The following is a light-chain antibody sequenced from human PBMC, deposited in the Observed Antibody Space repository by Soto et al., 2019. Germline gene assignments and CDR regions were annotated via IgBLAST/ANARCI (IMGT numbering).Light chain of an antibody. V-gene: IGLV2-14*03. J-gene: IGLJ1*01. CDR3: SSFTSSTTYV. CDR1: SSDVGGYNY. CDR2: NVN. Sequence: QSALTQPASVSGSPGQSITISCTGTSSDVGGYNYVSWYQQHPGEVPKVIIFNVNNRPSGVSDRFSGSRSGNMASLTISWLQAEDEADYYCSSFTSSTTYVFGTGTKVTVL.